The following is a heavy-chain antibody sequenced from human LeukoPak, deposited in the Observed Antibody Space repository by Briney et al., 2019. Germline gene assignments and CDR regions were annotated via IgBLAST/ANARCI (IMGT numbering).Heavy chain of an antibody. J-gene: IGHJ3*02. CDR2: IYYSGNT. D-gene: IGHD7-27*01. CDR1: GGSISSSSYY. V-gene: IGHV4-39*01. CDR3: ARFVTGDGAFDI. Sequence: SETLSLTCTVSGGSISSSSYYWGWIRQPPGKGLEWIGSIYYSGNTYYNPSLRGRVTISVDTSKTQFSLKLSSVTAADTAVYYCARFVTGDGAFDIWGQGTVVTVSS.